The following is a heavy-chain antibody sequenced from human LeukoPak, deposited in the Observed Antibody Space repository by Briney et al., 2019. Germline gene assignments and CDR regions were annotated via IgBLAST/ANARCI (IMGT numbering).Heavy chain of an antibody. CDR3: ALEKG. V-gene: IGHV3-21*04. CDR1: AFTFSNYG. J-gene: IGHJ4*02. CDR2: ISSSSSYI. Sequence: PGGSLRLSCAASAFTFSNYGMHWVRQAPGKGLEWVSSISSSSSYIYYAESLKGRFTISRDNAKNSLYLQMNSLRAEDTAVYYCALEKGWGQGTLVTVSS.